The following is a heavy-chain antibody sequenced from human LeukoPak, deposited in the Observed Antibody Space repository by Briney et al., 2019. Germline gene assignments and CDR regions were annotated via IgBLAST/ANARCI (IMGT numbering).Heavy chain of an antibody. V-gene: IGHV4-59*01. J-gene: IGHJ3*02. D-gene: IGHD3-22*01. Sequence: SETLSLTCTVSGGSISSYYWSWIRQPPGKGLEWIGYIYYSGSTNYNPSLKSRVTISVDTSKNQFSLTLSSVTAADTAVYYCARDTYYYDTSGYYYYAFDIWGQGTMVTVSS. CDR2: IYYSGST. CDR3: ARDTYYYDTSGYYYYAFDI. CDR1: GGSISSYY.